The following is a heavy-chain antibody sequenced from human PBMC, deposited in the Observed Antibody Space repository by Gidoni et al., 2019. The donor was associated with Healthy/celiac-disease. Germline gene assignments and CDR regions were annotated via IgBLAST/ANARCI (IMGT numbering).Heavy chain of an antibody. CDR1: GGTFSSYA. V-gene: IGHV1-69*01. CDR3: ARAPHFDWSQPSRLRDAFDI. Sequence: QVQLVPSGAEVKKPGSSVQVSCKASGGTFSSYAIRWVRQAPGQGLEWMGGIIPIFGTANYAQKFQGRVTITADESTSTAYMELSSLRSEDTAVYYCARAPHFDWSQPSRLRDAFDIWGQGTMVTVSS. CDR2: IIPIFGTA. J-gene: IGHJ3*02. D-gene: IGHD3-9*01.